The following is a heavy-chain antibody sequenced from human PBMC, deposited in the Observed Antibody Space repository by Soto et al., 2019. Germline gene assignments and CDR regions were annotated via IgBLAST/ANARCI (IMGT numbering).Heavy chain of an antibody. D-gene: IGHD3-10*01. V-gene: IGHV3-33*01. CDR3: ARDIWFERSKCLVY. CDR2: IWYDGSKA. J-gene: IGHJ4*02. CDR1: GFTFNTFG. Sequence: QVHLVASGGGVVQPDRSLRLSCAASGFTFNTFGMHWVRQAPGKGLEWVAVIWYDGSKAYYADSVKGRFTISRDNSKNTLYLEMNGLRAEDTAVYYCARDIWFERSKCLVYWGQGTLVTVSS.